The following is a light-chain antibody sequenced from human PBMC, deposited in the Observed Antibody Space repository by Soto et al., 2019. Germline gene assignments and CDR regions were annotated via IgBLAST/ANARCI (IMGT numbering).Light chain of an antibody. J-gene: IGLJ1*01. CDR2: VVT. V-gene: IGLV2-14*01. Sequence: QSALSQPASVSGSPGQTITISCTGTSTDVGGYNAVSWYQHHPGKAPKLIIYVVTHRPSGVSDRFSASKSGNTASLTISGLQAEDEADYYCNSFRVSHLYVFGTGTKVTVL. CDR1: STDVGGYNA. CDR3: NSFRVSHLYV.